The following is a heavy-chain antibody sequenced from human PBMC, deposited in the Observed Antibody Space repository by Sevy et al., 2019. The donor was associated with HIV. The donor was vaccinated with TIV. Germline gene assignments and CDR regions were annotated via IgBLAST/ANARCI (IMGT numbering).Heavy chain of an antibody. D-gene: IGHD2-21*02. V-gene: IGHV3-73*01. CDR3: TRPRLDPQVLEYCGGDCYSVDNWFDP. J-gene: IGHJ5*02. CDR1: GFTFSGSA. Sequence: GGSLRLSCAASGFTFSGSAMHWVRQASGKGLEWVGRIRSKANSYATAYAASVKGRFTISRDDSKKTAYLQMNSLKTEDTAVYYCTRPRLDPQVLEYCGGDCYSVDNWFDPWGQGTLVTVSS. CDR2: IRSKANSYAT.